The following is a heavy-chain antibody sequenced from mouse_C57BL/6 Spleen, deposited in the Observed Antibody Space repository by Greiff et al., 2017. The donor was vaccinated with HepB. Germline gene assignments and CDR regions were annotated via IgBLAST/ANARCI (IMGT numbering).Heavy chain of an antibody. D-gene: IGHD2-4*01. CDR1: GFSLTSYG. Sequence: VKLVESGPGLVAPSQSLSITCTVSGFSLTSYGVDWVRQSPGKGLEWLGVIWGVGSTNYNSALKSRLSISKDNSKSQVFLKMNSLQTDDTAMYYCARHYEGGLADYWGQGTSVTVSS. CDR2: IWGVGST. J-gene: IGHJ4*01. CDR3: ARHYEGGLADY. V-gene: IGHV2-6*01.